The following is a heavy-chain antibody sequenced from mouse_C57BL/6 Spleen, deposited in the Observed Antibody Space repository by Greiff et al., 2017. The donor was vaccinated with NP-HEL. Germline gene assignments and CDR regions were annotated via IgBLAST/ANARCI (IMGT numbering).Heavy chain of an antibody. V-gene: IGHV1-5*01. D-gene: IGHD1-1*01. CDR2: IYPGNSDT. J-gene: IGHJ2*01. CDR1: GYTFTSYW. CDR3: TRDYYGSREGGFDY. Sequence: EVQLQQSGTVLARPGASVKMSCKTSGYTFTSYWMHWVKQRPGQGLEWIGAIYPGNSDTSYNQKFKGKAKLTAVTSASTAYMELSSLTNEDSAVYYCTRDYYGSREGGFDYWGQGTTRTVSS.